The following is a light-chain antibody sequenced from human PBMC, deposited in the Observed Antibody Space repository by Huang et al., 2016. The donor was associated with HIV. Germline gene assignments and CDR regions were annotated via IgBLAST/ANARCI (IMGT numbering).Light chain of an antibody. V-gene: IGKV4-1*01. J-gene: IGKJ3*01. CDR2: WAS. Sequence: DIAMTQSPDSLAVSLGERATIHCKSSQNILYSSNNKNYLAWFQQKPGRPPKLLIYWASTRESGVPDRFSGSGSGTDFTLTISSLQAEDVAVYYCQQYYSNPVTFGPGTKVDIK. CDR1: QNILYSSNNKNY. CDR3: QQYYSNPVT.